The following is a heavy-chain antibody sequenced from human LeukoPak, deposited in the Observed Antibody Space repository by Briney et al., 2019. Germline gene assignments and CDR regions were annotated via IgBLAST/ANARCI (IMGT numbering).Heavy chain of an antibody. CDR1: GGSISSYY. V-gene: IGHV4-4*07. CDR2: IYTSGST. Sequence: PSETLSLTCTVSGGSISSYYWSWIRQPAGKGLDWIGRIYTSGSTNYNPSLKSRVTMSVDTSKNQFSLKLSSVTAADTAVYYCARDIPYYYYYGMDVWGQGTTVTVSS. J-gene: IGHJ6*02. CDR3: ARDIPYYYYYGMDV.